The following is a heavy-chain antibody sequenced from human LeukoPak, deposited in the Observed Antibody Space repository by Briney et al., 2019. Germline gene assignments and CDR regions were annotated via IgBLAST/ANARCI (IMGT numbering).Heavy chain of an antibody. CDR3: ASDYGDFDAFDI. J-gene: IGHJ3*02. Sequence: SETLSLTCTVSGGSISGSSYYWGWIRQPPGKGLEWIGSIYYSGSTNYNPSLKSRVTISVDTSKNQFSLKLSSVTAADTAVYYCASDYGDFDAFDIWGQGTMVTVSS. CDR1: GGSISGSSYY. CDR2: IYYSGST. D-gene: IGHD4-17*01. V-gene: IGHV4-39*07.